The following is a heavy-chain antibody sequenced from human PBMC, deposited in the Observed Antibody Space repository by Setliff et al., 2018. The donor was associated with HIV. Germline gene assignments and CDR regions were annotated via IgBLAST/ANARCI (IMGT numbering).Heavy chain of an antibody. CDR3: AREKSITSAWYGGYYFDY. CDR2: INQNGRT. CDR1: GGSFSNYY. V-gene: IGHV4-34*01. J-gene: IGHJ4*02. Sequence: SETLSLTCAIYGGSFSNYYWSWIRHTPGRGLEWIAEINQNGRTNYNPALKSRVLVSLDTSKNQCSLHLVSVTAADTAVYFCAREKSITSAWYGGYYFDYWGQGTTVTV. D-gene: IGHD3-3*01.